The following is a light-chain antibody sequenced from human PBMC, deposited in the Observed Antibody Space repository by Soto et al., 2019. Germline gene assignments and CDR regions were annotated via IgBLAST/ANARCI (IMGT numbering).Light chain of an antibody. Sequence: QSALTQPPSVSGPPGQRVTISCSGSRSNIGSSDVNWYQQLPGTAPKLLIYSSNYRPSGVPDRFSGSKSGTSASLAISGLQSDDEADYYCAARDDSLNAHLFGGGTKLTLL. CDR1: RSNIGSSD. V-gene: IGLV1-44*01. CDR3: AARDDSLNAHL. J-gene: IGLJ2*01. CDR2: SSN.